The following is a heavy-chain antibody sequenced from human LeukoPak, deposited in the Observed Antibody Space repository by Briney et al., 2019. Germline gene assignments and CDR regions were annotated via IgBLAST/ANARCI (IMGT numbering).Heavy chain of an antibody. CDR3: ASRDYYDSSGYPDAFDI. J-gene: IGHJ3*02. D-gene: IGHD3-22*01. CDR2: IYSDGST. Sequence: GGSLRLSCAASGFTVSSNYMSWVRKAPGKGLEWVSVIYSDGSTYYADSVKGRFTISRDNSKNTLYLQMNSLRAEDTAVYYCASRDYYDSSGYPDAFDIWGQGTMVIASS. V-gene: IGHV3-53*01. CDR1: GFTVSSNY.